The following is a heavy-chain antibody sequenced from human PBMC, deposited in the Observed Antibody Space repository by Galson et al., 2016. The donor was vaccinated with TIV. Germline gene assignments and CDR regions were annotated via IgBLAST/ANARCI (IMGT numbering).Heavy chain of an antibody. Sequence: SVKVSCKASGGISNSYAISWVRQAPGQGLEWMGRIIAIFGTTNYAQKFQGRVTITADESTSTVYMELRSLISEDTAVYYCARGSDYYDGSGYQNWGQGTLVTVSS. CDR3: ARGSDYYDGSGYQN. CDR2: IIAIFGTT. V-gene: IGHV1-69*13. D-gene: IGHD3-22*01. J-gene: IGHJ4*02. CDR1: GGISNSYA.